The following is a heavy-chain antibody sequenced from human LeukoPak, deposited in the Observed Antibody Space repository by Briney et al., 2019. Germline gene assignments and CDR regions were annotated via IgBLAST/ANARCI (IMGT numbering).Heavy chain of an antibody. CDR1: GYSFTSYW. Sequence: GESLKISCKGSGYSFTSYWIGWVRQMPGKGLEWMGIIYPGDSDTRYSPSFQGQVTISADKSISTAYLQWSSLKASDTAMYYCARLGGVGATTGNWFDPWGQGTLVTVSS. V-gene: IGHV5-51*01. CDR2: IYPGDSDT. D-gene: IGHD1-26*01. J-gene: IGHJ5*02. CDR3: ARLGGVGATTGNWFDP.